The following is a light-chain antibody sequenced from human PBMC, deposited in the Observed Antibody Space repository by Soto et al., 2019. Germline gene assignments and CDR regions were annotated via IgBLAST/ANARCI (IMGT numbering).Light chain of an antibody. CDR1: QSVSKMY. CDR2: GAS. J-gene: IGKJ2*01. Sequence: EIVLTQSPGTLSLSPGERATLSCRASQSVSKMYLAWYQQKPGQAPRLLTYGASSRATGIPDRFSGSGSGTEFTLTISRLEPEDFAVYYCQQYGTSPYTFGQGTKLEIK. CDR3: QQYGTSPYT. V-gene: IGKV3-20*01.